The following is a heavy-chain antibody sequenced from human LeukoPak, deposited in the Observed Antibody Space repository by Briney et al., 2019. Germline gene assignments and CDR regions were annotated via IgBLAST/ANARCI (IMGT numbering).Heavy chain of an antibody. CDR1: RFTLSNYW. Sequence: PGGSLRLSCAASRFTLSNYWMSWVRQAPGKGLEWVANIKQDGSGTYYVDSVKGRFTISRDNAKNSLSLQMNSLRAEDTAVYYCARQRGSGCLVYWGQGTLVTVSS. J-gene: IGHJ4*02. D-gene: IGHD6-19*01. CDR3: ARQRGSGCLVY. CDR2: IKQDGSGT. V-gene: IGHV3-7*01.